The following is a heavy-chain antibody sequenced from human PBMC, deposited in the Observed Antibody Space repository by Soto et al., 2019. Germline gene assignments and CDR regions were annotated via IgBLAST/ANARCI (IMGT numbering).Heavy chain of an antibody. V-gene: IGHV4-31*03. CDR2: IYYSGST. J-gene: IGHJ4*02. D-gene: IGHD6-19*01. CDR1: YGSIGIGGYY. Sequence: PSETMSLTCTVSYGSIGIGGYYLSWNRQHPGKGLEWIGYIYYSGSTYYNPSLKSRVTISVDTSKNQFFLQLNSVTPEDTAVYYCARDRDGSGRTDYDFWGQGTLVTVSS. CDR3: ARDRDGSGRTDYDF.